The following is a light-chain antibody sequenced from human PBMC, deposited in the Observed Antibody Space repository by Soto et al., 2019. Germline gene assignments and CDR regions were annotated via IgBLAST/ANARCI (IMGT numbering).Light chain of an antibody. Sequence: EIVMTQSPPSLSVTPGEPASISCRSSQSLLHGNGYNYLNWYLQKPGQSPQLLISLGSNRASGVPDRFSGSESGTDFTLKSSRVEAEDVGIYYCMQALQSPLTFGGGTKVEIK. CDR1: QSLLHGNGYNY. CDR2: LGS. V-gene: IGKV2-28*01. J-gene: IGKJ4*01. CDR3: MQALQSPLT.